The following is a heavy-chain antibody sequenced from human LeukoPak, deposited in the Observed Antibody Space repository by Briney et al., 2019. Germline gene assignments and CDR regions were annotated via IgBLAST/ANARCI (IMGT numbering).Heavy chain of an antibody. CDR3: ARVLAAPGGDPFDY. CDR1: GYTFTSYD. D-gene: IGHD6-13*01. Sequence: GASVKVSCKASGYTFTSYDINWVRQATGQGLEWMGWMNPNSGNTGYAQKFQGRVTITRNTSISTAYMELSSLRSEDTAVYYCARVLAAPGGDPFDYWGQGTLVTVSS. J-gene: IGHJ4*02. V-gene: IGHV1-8*03. CDR2: MNPNSGNT.